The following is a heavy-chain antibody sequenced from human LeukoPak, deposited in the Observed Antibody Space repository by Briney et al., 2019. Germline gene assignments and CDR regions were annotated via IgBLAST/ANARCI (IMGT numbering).Heavy chain of an antibody. J-gene: IGHJ5*02. V-gene: IGHV4-34*01. D-gene: IGHD1-26*01. CDR2: VNESGGT. CDR3: ARGQGATVPQVGKNWFDP. CDR1: IDSFSNYH. Sequence: SETLSLTCAVYIDSFSNYHWNWIRQTPAKGMEWIGEVNESGGTNISPSLRSRVILSVDTSKNQFSLKLISVTIADTAIYYCARGQGATVPQVGKNWFDPWGQGTRVTVSS.